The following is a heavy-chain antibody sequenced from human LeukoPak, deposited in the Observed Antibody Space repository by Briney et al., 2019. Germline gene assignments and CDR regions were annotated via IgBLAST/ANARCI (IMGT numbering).Heavy chain of an antibody. D-gene: IGHD2-15*01. CDR2: INHSGSI. V-gene: IGHV4-34*01. CDR3: ASMVVAATRHFDY. CDR1: GGSFSGYY. J-gene: IGHJ4*02. Sequence: SETLSLTCAVYGGSFSGYYWSWIRQPPGKGLEWIGEINHSGSINYNPSLKSRVTISVDTSKNQFSLKLSSVTAADTAVYYCASMVVAATRHFDYWGQGTLVTVSS.